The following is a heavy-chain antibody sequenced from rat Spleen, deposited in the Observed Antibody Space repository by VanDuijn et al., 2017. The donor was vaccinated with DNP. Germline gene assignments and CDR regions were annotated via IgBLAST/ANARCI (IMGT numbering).Heavy chain of an antibody. Sequence: EVQLLESGGGLVQPGRSLKLSCAASGFTFSAYYLAWVRQAPAKGLEWVAYIGSPAYAPYHGDSVKGRFTISRDNAKSTLYLQMNSLRSEDMATYYCARRRYNFDYWGQGVMVTVSS. CDR2: IGSPAYAP. V-gene: IGHV5-22*01. CDR1: GFTFSAYY. D-gene: IGHD1-5*01. J-gene: IGHJ2*01. CDR3: ARRRYNFDY.